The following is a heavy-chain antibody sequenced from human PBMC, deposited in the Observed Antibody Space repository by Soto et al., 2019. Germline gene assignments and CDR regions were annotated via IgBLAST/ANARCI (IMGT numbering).Heavy chain of an antibody. D-gene: IGHD2-2*01. CDR1: GYTFTSYY. J-gene: IGHJ6*03. Sequence: ASVKVSCKASGYTFTSYYMHWVRQAPGQGLEWMGIINPSGGSTSYAQKFQGRVTMTRDTSTSTVYMELSSLRSEDTAVYYCARARGYCSSTSCYTNYYYYYMDVWGKGTTVTVS. CDR2: INPSGGST. CDR3: ARARGYCSSTSCYTNYYYYYMDV. V-gene: IGHV1-46*03.